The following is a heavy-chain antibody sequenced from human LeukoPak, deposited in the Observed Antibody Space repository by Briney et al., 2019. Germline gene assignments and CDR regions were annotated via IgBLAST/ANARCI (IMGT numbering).Heavy chain of an antibody. CDR2: IRQDGNEQ. V-gene: IGHV3-7*01. J-gene: IGHJ4*02. CDR1: GFTFTTYY. CDR3: ASLLEDSSSWYLGY. Sequence: GGSLRLSCAASGFTFTTYYMGWVRQAPGKGLEWVANIRQDGNEQHYVDSVKGRFTISRDNAKNSVYLQMNFLSAEDTAVYYCASLLEDSSSWYLGYWGQGTLVTVSS. D-gene: IGHD6-13*01.